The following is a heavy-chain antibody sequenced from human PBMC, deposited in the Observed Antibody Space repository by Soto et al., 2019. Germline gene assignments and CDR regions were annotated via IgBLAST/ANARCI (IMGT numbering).Heavy chain of an antibody. D-gene: IGHD3-3*01. J-gene: IGHJ5*02. V-gene: IGHV3-23*01. Sequence: EVQLLESGGGLVQPGGSLRLSCAASGFTFSSYAMSWVRQAPGKGLEWVSAISGSGGSTSYADSVKGRFTISRDNSKNTLYLQMNSLRAEDTAVYYCAKENVLRFLEWSGAANWFDPWGQGTLVTVSS. CDR3: AKENVLRFLEWSGAANWFDP. CDR1: GFTFSSYA. CDR2: ISGSGGST.